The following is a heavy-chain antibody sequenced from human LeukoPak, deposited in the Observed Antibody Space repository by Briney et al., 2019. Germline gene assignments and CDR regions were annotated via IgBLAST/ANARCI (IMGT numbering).Heavy chain of an antibody. Sequence: GGSLRLSCAASGFTFSSYAMSWVRHAPGKGLEWGSGISGSGGSTYYADSVKGRFTISRDNSKNTLYLQMNSLRAEDTAVYYFGTSIGNYYVSGSYFDYWGQGTLVTVSS. CDR3: GTSIGNYYVSGSYFDY. CDR1: GFTFSSYA. D-gene: IGHD3-10*01. J-gene: IGHJ4*02. V-gene: IGHV3-23*01. CDR2: ISGSGGST.